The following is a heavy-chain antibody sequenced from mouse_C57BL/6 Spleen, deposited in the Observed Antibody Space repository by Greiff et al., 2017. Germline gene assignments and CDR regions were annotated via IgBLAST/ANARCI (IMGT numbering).Heavy chain of an antibody. D-gene: IGHD2-1*01. V-gene: IGHV1-59*01. CDR1: GYTFTSYW. CDR2: IDPSDSYT. CDR3: AREDLYYGNCVWFAY. J-gene: IGHJ3*01. Sequence: QVQLQQPGAELVRPGTSVKLSCKASGYTFTSYWMHWVKQRPGQGLEWIGVIDPSDSYTNYNQKFKGTATLTVDTSSSTAYMQLSSLTSEDSAVYYCAREDLYYGNCVWFAYWGQGTLVTVSA.